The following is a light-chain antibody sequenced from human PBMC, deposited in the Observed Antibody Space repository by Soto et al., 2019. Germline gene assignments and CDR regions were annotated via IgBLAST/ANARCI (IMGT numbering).Light chain of an antibody. J-gene: IGLJ1*01. CDR1: SSDVGSYNL. CDR2: EGS. Sequence: QSVLTQPASVSGSPGQSMTISCTGTSSDVGSYNLVSWYQQHPGKAPKLMIYEGSKRPSGVSNRFSGSKSGNRASLTISGLQAEDEADYYFCSYAGRSTFLYVFGTGSKGTGL. V-gene: IGLV2-23*03. CDR3: CSYAGRSTFLYV.